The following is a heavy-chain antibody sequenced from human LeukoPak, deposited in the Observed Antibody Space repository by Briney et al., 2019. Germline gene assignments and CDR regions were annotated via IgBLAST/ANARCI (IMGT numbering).Heavy chain of an antibody. Sequence: GGSLRLSCSVSGFTISSYAMHWVRQAPGKGLEYVSSISSDGKSTYYVDSAKGRFTISRDNSKNTLYLQMSSLRAEDTAVYYCVKGRWVDYWGQGTLVTVSS. J-gene: IGHJ4*02. CDR1: GFTISSYA. CDR2: ISSDGKST. CDR3: VKGRWVDY. V-gene: IGHV3-64D*09. D-gene: IGHD4-23*01.